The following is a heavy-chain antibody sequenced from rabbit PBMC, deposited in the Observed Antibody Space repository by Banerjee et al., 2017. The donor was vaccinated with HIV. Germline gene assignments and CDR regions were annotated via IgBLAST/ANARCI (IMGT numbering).Heavy chain of an antibody. D-gene: IGHD6-1*01. Sequence: QEQLVESGGGLVKPEGSLKLSCTASGFSFSNKAVMCWVRQAPGKGLEWIACINAVTGKAVYASWAKGRFTFSKTSSTTVTLQMTSLTAADTAIYFCARGGANIGYANDLWGPGTLVTVS. CDR1: GFSFSNKAV. CDR3: ARGGANIGYANDL. J-gene: IGHJ4*01. CDR2: INAVTGKA. V-gene: IGHV1S45*01.